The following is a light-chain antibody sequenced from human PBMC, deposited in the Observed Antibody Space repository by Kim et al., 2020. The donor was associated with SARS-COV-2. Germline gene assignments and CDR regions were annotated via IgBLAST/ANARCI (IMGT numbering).Light chain of an antibody. CDR2: SSS. V-gene: IGLV7-43*01. CDR3: LLYYGGAQV. CDR1: TGAVTSAYY. Sequence: PGGTVTLPCASTTGAVTSAYYPNWFQHKPGQTPRALIYSSSKKHSWTPARFSGSLLGGKAALTLSGVQPEDEAVYYCLLYYGGAQVFGGGTKLTVL. J-gene: IGLJ3*02.